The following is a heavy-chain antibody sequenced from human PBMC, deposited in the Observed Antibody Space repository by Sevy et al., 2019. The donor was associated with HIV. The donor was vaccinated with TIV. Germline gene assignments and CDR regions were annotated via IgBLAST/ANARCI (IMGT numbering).Heavy chain of an antibody. D-gene: IGHD3-3*01. CDR3: ARVVRFLEWTWFDP. CDR2: IYHSGST. Sequence: SETLSLTCAVSGGSISSSNWWSWVRQPPGKGLEWIGEIYHSGSTNYNPSLKSRVTISVDKSKNQFSLKLSSVTAVDTAVYYCARVVRFLEWTWFDPWGQGTLVTVSS. J-gene: IGHJ5*02. CDR1: GGSISSSNW. V-gene: IGHV4-4*02.